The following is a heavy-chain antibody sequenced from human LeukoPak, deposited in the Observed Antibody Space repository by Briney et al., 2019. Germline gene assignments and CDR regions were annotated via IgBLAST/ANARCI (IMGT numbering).Heavy chain of an antibody. V-gene: IGHV3-48*03. CDR3: ARDLADSSGYYYYFDY. J-gene: IGHJ4*02. Sequence: PGGSLRLSCAASRFTFSSYEMNLVRQAPGKGLERVSYISSSGSTIYYADSVKGRFTISKDNAKNSLYLQMNSLRAEDTAVYYCARDLADSSGYYYYFDYWGQGTLVTVSS. CDR2: ISSSGSTI. CDR1: RFTFSSYE. D-gene: IGHD3-22*01.